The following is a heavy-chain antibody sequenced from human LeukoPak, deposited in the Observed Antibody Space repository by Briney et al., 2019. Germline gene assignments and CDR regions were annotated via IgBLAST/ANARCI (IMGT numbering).Heavy chain of an antibody. V-gene: IGHV3-23*01. CDR2: ISGNSGST. CDR3: AKVSAWAMVGATFFDY. Sequence: GRSLRLSCAASGFTFSDYYMSWIGQAPGKGLEWVSSISGNSGSTYYADSVKGRFTISRDNSKNTVYPQMNSLRAEDTAVYYCAKVSAWAMVGATFFDYWGQGTLVTVSS. D-gene: IGHD1-26*01. CDR1: GFTFSDYY. J-gene: IGHJ4*02.